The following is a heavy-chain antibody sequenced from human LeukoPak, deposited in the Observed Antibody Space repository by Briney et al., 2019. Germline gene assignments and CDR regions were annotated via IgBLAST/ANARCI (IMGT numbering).Heavy chain of an antibody. V-gene: IGHV1-2*06. CDR3: ARDRTSSYWGQGIYCTNGVCYYTNWFDP. CDR2: INPNSGGT. J-gene: IGHJ5*02. Sequence: ASVKVSCKASGYTFTGYYMHWVRQAPGQGLEWMGLINPNSGGTNYAEKIQVRVSMTRDTSISTASMELSRLRSDDTAVYYCARDRTSSYWGQGIYCTNGVCYYTNWFDPWGQGTLVTVSS. CDR1: GYTFTGYY. D-gene: IGHD2-8*01.